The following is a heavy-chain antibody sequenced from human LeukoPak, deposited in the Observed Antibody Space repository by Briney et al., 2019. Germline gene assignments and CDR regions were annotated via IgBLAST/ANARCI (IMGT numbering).Heavy chain of an antibody. CDR1: GFTFDDHS. D-gene: IGHD2-8*02. CDR2: ISCDGGIT. CDR3: AKGPYWDY. Sequence: GSLRLSCAASGFTFDDHSMRWLRQAPGKGLEWVSLISCDGGITHYADSVEGRFTISRDNTKKILYLQMKSLRTEDTALYYCAKGPYWDYWGQGTLVTVSS. J-gene: IGHJ4*02. V-gene: IGHV3-43*01.